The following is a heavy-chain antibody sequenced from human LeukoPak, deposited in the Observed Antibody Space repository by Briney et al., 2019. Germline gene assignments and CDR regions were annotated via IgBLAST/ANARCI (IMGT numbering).Heavy chain of an antibody. J-gene: IGHJ6*03. V-gene: IGHV3-30*02. CDR2: IQYDGSDK. CDR3: AKDRKVSFRERSDYMDV. D-gene: IGHD1-1*01. CDR1: GFTFSGYW. Sequence: GGSLRLSCAVSGFTFSGYWMSWVRQAPGKGLEWVAFIQYDGSDKFYADSVKGRFTISRDSSKNTLYLQMNSLRAEDTAVYYCAKDRKVSFRERSDYMDVWGKGTTVTVSS.